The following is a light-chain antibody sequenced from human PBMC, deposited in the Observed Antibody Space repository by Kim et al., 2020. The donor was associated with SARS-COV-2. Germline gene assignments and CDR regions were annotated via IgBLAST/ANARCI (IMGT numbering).Light chain of an antibody. V-gene: IGLV6-57*02. J-gene: IGLJ2*01. CDR3: QSCDSSTVV. CDR1: GADMTSNM. CDR2: EDN. Sequence: GKRVPCTGSRAGADMTSNMVRGYQQRPGRAPATVIYEDNQRPSGVPDRFSGSIDSSSNSASLTMSGLKTEDEADYYGQSCDSSTVVFGGGTQLTVL.